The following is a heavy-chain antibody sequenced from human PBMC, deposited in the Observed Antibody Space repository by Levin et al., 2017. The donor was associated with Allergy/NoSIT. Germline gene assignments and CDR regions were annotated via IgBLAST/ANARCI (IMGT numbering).Heavy chain of an antibody. V-gene: IGHV3-15*01. CDR2: IKSKTDGGTT. D-gene: IGHD2-15*01. Sequence: GGSLRLSCAASGFTFSNAWMSWVRQAPGKGLEWVGRIKSKTDGGTTDYAAPVKGRFTISRDDSKNTLYLQMNSLKTEDTAVYYCTTGGPYSPDAFDSWGQGTMVTVSS. J-gene: IGHJ3*02. CDR3: TTGGPYSPDAFDS. CDR1: GFTFSNAW.